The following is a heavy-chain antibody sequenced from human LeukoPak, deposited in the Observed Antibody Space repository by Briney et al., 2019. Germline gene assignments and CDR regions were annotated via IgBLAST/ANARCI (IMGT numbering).Heavy chain of an antibody. CDR2: ISAYNGNT. D-gene: IGHD3-3*01. J-gene: IGHJ4*02. CDR1: GYTFTSYG. Sequence: ASVKVSCKASGYTFTSYGISWVRQATGQGLEWMGWISAYNGNTNYAQKLQGRVTMTTDTSTSTAYMELRSLRSDDTAVYYCARDHRELRFLEWPRYIDYWGQGTLVTVSS. V-gene: IGHV1-18*01. CDR3: ARDHRELRFLEWPRYIDY.